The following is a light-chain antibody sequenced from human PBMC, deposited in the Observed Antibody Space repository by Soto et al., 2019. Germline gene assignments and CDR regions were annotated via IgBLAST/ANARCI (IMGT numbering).Light chain of an antibody. V-gene: IGKV3-20*01. Sequence: DIVLTQSPGTLSLFPGERATLSCRASQSIRSSYLAWYQQKPGQAPRLLISGASSRATGIPDKFSGRGSGTDFILTINRLGPEDFAVYYCQQYGSSPRTFGPGTKVDIK. CDR1: QSIRSSY. J-gene: IGKJ1*01. CDR2: GAS. CDR3: QQYGSSPRT.